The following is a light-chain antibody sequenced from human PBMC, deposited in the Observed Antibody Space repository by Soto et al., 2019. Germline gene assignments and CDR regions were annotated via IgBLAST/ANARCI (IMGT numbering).Light chain of an antibody. CDR2: GAS. CDR1: QSVASN. Sequence: EIVMTQSPASLSVSPGDGATLSCRASQSVASNVAWYQQKPGQGPRLLIHGASTRAAGVPARFGGSGSATDFTLTISSLQSEDFAVYYCQQYHNWPPQYTFGQGTKLQIK. V-gene: IGKV3-15*01. J-gene: IGKJ2*01. CDR3: QQYHNWPPQYT.